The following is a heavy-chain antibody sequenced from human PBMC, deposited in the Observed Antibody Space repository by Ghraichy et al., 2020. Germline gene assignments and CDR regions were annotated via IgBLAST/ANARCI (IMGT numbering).Heavy chain of an antibody. Sequence: GGSLSLSCAASGFTFSSYSMNWVRQAPGKGLEWVSYISSSISTIYSADSVKGRFTISRDNAKNSLYLQMNSLRAEDTAVYYCARERGSSSSGGVYYFDYWGQGTLVTVSS. J-gene: IGHJ4*02. D-gene: IGHD6-6*01. CDR3: ARERGSSSSGGVYYFDY. V-gene: IGHV3-48*01. CDR1: GFTFSSYS. CDR2: ISSSISTI.